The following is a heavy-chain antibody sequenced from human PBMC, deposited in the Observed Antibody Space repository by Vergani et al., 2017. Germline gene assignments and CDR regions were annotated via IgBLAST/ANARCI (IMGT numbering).Heavy chain of an antibody. CDR1: GFTFSSYA. V-gene: IGHV3-23*04. CDR3: ARETIGYCSGGSCYSGLGAFDI. J-gene: IGHJ3*02. CDR2: ISGSGGST. D-gene: IGHD2-15*01. Sequence: VQLVESGGGVVQPGRSLRLSCAASGFTFSSYAMSWVRQAPGKGLEWVSAISGSGGSTYYADSVKGRFTISRDNSKNTLYLQMNSLRAEDTAVYYCARETIGYCSGGSCYSGLGAFDIWGQGTMVTVSS.